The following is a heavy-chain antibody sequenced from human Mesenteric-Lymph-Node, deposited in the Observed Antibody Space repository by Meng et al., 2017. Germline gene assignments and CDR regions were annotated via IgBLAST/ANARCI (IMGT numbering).Heavy chain of an antibody. CDR1: GGSISSINW. CDR3: ARVAAAGNEWFDP. D-gene: IGHD6-13*01. V-gene: IGHV4-4*02. Sequence: QLPLPWGRPRRGTPSGTLSLTRAVAGGSISSINWWTWVRQPPGKGLEWIGEIYHSGSTNYNPSLKSRVTISVDKSKNQFSLKLSSVTAADTAVYYCARVAAAGNEWFDPWGQGTLVTVSS. J-gene: IGHJ5*02. CDR2: IYHSGST.